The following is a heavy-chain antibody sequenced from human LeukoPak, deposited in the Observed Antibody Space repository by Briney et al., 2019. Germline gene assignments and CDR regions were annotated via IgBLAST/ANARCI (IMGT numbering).Heavy chain of an antibody. V-gene: IGHV1-18*01. CDR3: ARDHLTTIVGATYYYYGMDV. CDR2: ISAYNGNT. CDR1: GYTFTSYG. D-gene: IGHD1-26*01. Sequence: GASVRVSCKASGYTFTSYGISWVRQAPGQGLEWMGWISAYNGNTNYAQKFQGRVTMTRDTSTSTVYMELSSLRSEDTAVYYCARDHLTTIVGATYYYYGMDVWGQGTTVTVSS. J-gene: IGHJ6*02.